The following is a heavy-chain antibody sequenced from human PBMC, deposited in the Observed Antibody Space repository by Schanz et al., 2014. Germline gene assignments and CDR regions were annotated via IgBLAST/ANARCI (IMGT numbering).Heavy chain of an antibody. CDR3: ARVGIEGSSGRKTDY. Sequence: QVQLVESGGGVVQPGRSLRLSCAASGFTFSKYGMHWVRQAPGKGLEWVAVIWYDGSNKDYADSVKGRFTISRDNSKNMLYLQMNSLRVEDTAVYYCARVGIEGSSGRKTDYWGQGTLVTVSS. CDR1: GFTFSKYG. CDR2: IWYDGSNK. J-gene: IGHJ4*02. V-gene: IGHV3-33*01. D-gene: IGHD3-22*01.